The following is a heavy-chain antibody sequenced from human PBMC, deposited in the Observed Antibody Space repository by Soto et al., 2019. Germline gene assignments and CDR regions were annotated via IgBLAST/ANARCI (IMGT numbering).Heavy chain of an antibody. CDR3: AREWTTVTTAYYYYGMDV. Sequence: EVQLVESGGGLVQPGGSLRLSCAASGFTFSSYSMNWVRQAPGKGLEWVSYISSSSSTIYYADSVKRRFTISRENAKNSLYLQMNSLRDEDTAVYYCAREWTTVTTAYYYYGMDVWGQGTTVTVSS. V-gene: IGHV3-48*02. CDR1: GFTFSSYS. J-gene: IGHJ6*02. CDR2: ISSSSSTI. D-gene: IGHD4-4*01.